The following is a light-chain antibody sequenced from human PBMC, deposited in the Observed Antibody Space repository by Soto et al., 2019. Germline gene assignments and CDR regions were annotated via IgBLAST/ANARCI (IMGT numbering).Light chain of an antibody. CDR3: QQSYISPYT. Sequence: DIPMTQSPSSLSASVGDRVTITCRASESIANYLNWYQQKPGKAPNLLIYAASTLQTGVQSRFSGSGSGTDFTLTISSLQTEDFATYFCQQSYISPYTFGQGTKLDI. CDR1: ESIANY. J-gene: IGKJ2*01. V-gene: IGKV1-39*01. CDR2: AAS.